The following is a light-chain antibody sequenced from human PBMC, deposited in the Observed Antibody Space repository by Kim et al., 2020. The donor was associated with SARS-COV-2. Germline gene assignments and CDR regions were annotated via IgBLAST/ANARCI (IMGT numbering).Light chain of an antibody. J-gene: IGKJ1*01. V-gene: IGKV3-20*01. CDR2: GAS. Sequence: SPGEKAPLSCRASQSVSSSYLACYQQKPGQAPRLLIYGASSRATGIPDRFSGRGSGTDFTLTISRLEPEDFAVYYCQQYGSSPQTFGQGTKVDIK. CDR1: QSVSSSY. CDR3: QQYGSSPQT.